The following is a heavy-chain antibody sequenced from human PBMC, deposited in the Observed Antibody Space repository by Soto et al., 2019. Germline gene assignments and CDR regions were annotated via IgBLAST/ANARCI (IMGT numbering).Heavy chain of an antibody. Sequence: PSETLSLTCTVSGDSISRYYWSWIRQPPGKGLEWIGYIYYTGSPNYSPSLKSRVTISVDTSKKQFSLNLRSVTAADTAVYYCARQVYGAEYYYGMDVWGRGTTVTVSS. CDR2: IYYTGSP. D-gene: IGHD4-17*01. V-gene: IGHV4-59*01. J-gene: IGHJ6*02. CDR1: GDSISRYY. CDR3: ARQVYGAEYYYGMDV.